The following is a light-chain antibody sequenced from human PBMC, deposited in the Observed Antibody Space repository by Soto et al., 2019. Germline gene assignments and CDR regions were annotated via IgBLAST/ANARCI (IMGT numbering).Light chain of an antibody. CDR2: GAS. V-gene: IGKV3-15*01. Sequence: EIVMTQSPATLSVSPGERATLSCRASQSVSSDLAWYHQKPGQAPRLLLYGASTRTTGIPARFSGSRSGTEFTLTISSLQSEYFAVYYCQQYKSLPRTFGQGTKVEIK. CDR1: QSVSSD. CDR3: QQYKSLPRT. J-gene: IGKJ1*01.